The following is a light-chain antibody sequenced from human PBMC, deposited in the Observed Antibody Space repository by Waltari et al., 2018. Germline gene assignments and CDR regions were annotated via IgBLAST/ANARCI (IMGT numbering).Light chain of an antibody. J-gene: IGKJ2*01. CDR2: GAS. CDR1: QSVSSSY. V-gene: IGKV3-20*01. Sequence: EIVLTQSPGTLSLSPGERATLSCRASQSVSSSYLAWYQQKPGQAPRPLIYGASSRATGIPDRLSGSGSGTDFTLTISRLEPEDFAVYYCQQYGSSPGYTFGQGTKLEIK. CDR3: QQYGSSPGYT.